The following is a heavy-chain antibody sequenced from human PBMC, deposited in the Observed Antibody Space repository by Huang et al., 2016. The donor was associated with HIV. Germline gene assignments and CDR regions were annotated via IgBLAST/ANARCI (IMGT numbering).Heavy chain of an antibody. CDR2: RSSSSSTI. CDR3: ASYTDMVTVDALDV. V-gene: IGHV3-48*01. Sequence: EVQLVESGGGLVQPGGSLGLSCVASGFSFGTYILNWVRQAQVRWREEVSYRSSSSSTIYYADSVKGRFTLSRDKDKNSLYVQMDNLRAEDTAMYFCASYTDMVTVDALDVWGQGTMVAVSS. D-gene: IGHD5-18*01. J-gene: IGHJ3*01. CDR1: GFSFGTYI.